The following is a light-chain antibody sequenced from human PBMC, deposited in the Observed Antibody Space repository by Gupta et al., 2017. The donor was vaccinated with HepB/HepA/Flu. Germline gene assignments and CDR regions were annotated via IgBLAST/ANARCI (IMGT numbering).Light chain of an antibody. J-gene: IGKJ2*02. CDR2: AAS. CDR3: QQRYSTPCT. V-gene: IGKV1-39*01. CDR1: QSISSY. Sequence: DIQFTQSPSSLSASVGDRVTITCRASQSISSYLHWYQQKPGKAPKLLIYAASRVQSGVPSRFSGSGSGTDFTLTISSRQPEDFATYYCQQRYSTPCTFGQGTKVEIK.